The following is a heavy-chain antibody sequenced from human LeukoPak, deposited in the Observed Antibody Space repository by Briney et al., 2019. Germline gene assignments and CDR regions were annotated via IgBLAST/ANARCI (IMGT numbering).Heavy chain of an antibody. CDR3: ARDFYASDIVVVPAAHMATDY. CDR1: GYTFTGYY. CDR2: INPNSGGT. V-gene: IGHV1-2*02. Sequence: ASVKVSCKASGYTFTGYYMHWVRQAPGQGLEWMGWINPNSGGTNYAQKFQGRVTMTRDTSISTAYMELSRLRSDDTAVYYCARDFYASDIVVVPAAHMATDYWGQGTLVTVSS. D-gene: IGHD2-2*01. J-gene: IGHJ4*02.